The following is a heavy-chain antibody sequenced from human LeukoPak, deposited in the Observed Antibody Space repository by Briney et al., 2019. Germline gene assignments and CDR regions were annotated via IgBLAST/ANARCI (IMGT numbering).Heavy chain of an antibody. D-gene: IGHD1-1*01. CDR1: GFTFSAYA. J-gene: IGHJ4*02. V-gene: IGHV3-64D*09. CDR3: VKITSVTGGDC. CDR2: ISNNGGSS. Sequence: GGSLRLSCSASGFTFSAYAMYWVRQAPGKGLEYVSGISNNGGSSFYAGSVKGRFTISRDNSKNTLYLQMSSLRAEYTAVYYCVKITSVTGGDCWGQGTRLTVSS.